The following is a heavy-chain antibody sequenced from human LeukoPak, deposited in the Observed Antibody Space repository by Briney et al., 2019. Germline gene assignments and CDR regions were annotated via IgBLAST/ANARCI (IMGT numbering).Heavy chain of an antibody. V-gene: IGHV4-34*01. Sequence: PSETLSLTCGVSGGAFSGYYWRWIRQAPGKGLEWIGEMIHSGSSNYNPSLRSRVTISADTSQTQFSLKLNSLTAADTAVYYCARGNIVPTILGGLHGTTAFDFWGQGILVTVSS. J-gene: IGHJ4*02. CDR1: GGAFSGYY. CDR3: ARGNIVPTILGGLHGTTAFDF. CDR2: MIHSGSS. D-gene: IGHD5-12*01.